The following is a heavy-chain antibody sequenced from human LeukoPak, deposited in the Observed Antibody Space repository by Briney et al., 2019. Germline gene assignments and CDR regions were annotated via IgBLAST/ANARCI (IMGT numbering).Heavy chain of an antibody. CDR2: ISADNGNT. V-gene: IGHV1-18*01. CDR3: ARGSSGWYYFDY. Sequence: ASVKVSCKASGYTFSSYAINWVRQAPGQGLEWMGWISADNGNTNDAQKFQGRVTMTTDTSTSTAYMELRSLRSDDTAVYYCARGSSGWYYFDYWGQGTLATVSS. J-gene: IGHJ4*02. CDR1: GYTFSSYA. D-gene: IGHD6-19*01.